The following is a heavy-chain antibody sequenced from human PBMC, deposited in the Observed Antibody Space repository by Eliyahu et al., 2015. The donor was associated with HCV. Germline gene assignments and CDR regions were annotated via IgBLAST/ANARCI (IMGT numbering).Heavy chain of an antibody. CDR1: XFTFSNAW. D-gene: IGHD3-3*01. CDR3: TTFLRFLEWHRDY. J-gene: IGHJ4*02. V-gene: IGHV3-15*01. Sequence: EVQLVESGGGLVKPGGSLRLSCAASXFTFSNAWMXWVRQAXGKGLEWVGRIKSKTDGGTTDYAAPVKGRFTISRDDSKNTLYLQMNSLKTEDTAVYYCTTFLRFLEWHRDYWGQGTLVTVSS. CDR2: IKSKTDGGTT.